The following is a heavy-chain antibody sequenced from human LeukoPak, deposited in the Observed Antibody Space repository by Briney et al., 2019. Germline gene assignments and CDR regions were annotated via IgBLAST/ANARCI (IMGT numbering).Heavy chain of an antibody. D-gene: IGHD2-15*01. Sequence: GVSLRLFCAASGFTFSSSDMHWVRQARGKGLEWVAVILYNGSNKYYADSVKGRFTISRDNSKNTLYLQMNSLRVEDTAVYYCARAGGYCSGGSCYRGYSWFDPWGQGTLVTVSS. CDR1: GFTFSSSD. CDR2: ILYNGSNK. CDR3: ARAGGYCSGGSCYRGYSWFDP. J-gene: IGHJ5*02. V-gene: IGHV3-33*01.